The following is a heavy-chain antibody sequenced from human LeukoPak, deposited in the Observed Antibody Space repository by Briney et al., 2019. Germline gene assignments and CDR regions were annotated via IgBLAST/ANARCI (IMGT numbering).Heavy chain of an antibody. D-gene: IGHD6-13*01. CDR3: ARREGGSSWPAFDY. CDR2: ISYDGSNK. Sequence: GGSLRLSCAASGFTFSSYAMHWVRQAPGKGLEWVAVISYDGSNKYYADSVKGRFTISRDNSKNTLYLQMNSLRAEDTAVYYCARREGGSSWPAFDYWGQGTLVTVSS. J-gene: IGHJ4*02. CDR1: GFTFSSYA. V-gene: IGHV3-30-3*01.